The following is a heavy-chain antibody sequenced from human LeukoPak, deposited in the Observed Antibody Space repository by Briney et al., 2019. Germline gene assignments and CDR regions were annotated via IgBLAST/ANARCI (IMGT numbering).Heavy chain of an antibody. D-gene: IGHD2/OR15-2a*01. V-gene: IGHV1-69*05. J-gene: IGHJ4*02. CDR2: IIPIFGTA. CDR1: GGTFSSYA. Sequence: SVKVSCKASGGTFSSYAISWVRQAPGQGREWVGGIIPIFGTANYAQKFQGRVTITTDESTSTAYMELRSLRSEDTAVYYCARTRKSRECDYWGQGTLVTVSS. CDR3: ARTRKSRECDY.